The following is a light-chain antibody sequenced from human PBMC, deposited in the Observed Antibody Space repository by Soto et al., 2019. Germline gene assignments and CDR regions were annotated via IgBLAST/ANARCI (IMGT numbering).Light chain of an antibody. CDR1: QSISSY. CDR3: QQSYSTPPWT. J-gene: IGKJ1*01. CDR2: AAS. Sequence: DIQMTQSPSSLSASVGDRVTITCRASQSISSYLNWYQQKPGKAPKLLIYAASSLQSGVPSRFSGSGSVTDFTLTISILQPEDFATYYCQQSYSTPPWTFGQGTKVDIK. V-gene: IGKV1-39*01.